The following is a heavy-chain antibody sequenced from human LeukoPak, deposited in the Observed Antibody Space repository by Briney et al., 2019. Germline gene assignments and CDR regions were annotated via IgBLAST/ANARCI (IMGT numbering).Heavy chain of an antibody. CDR3: ARGYCIGGSCLRSGGSYNLFDP. V-gene: IGHV4-34*01. D-gene: IGHD2-15*01. J-gene: IGHJ5*02. CDR1: GGSFSGYY. CDR2: INHSGST. Sequence: NPSETLSLTCAVYGGSFSGYYWSWIRQPPGKGLEWIGEINHSGSTNYNPSLKSRVTISVDTSKNQFSLRLSSVTAADTAVYYCARGYCIGGSCLRSGGSYNLFDPWGQGTLVTVSP.